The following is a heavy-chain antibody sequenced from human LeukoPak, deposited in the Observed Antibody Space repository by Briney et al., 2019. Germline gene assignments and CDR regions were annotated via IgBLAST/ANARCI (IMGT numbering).Heavy chain of an antibody. CDR1: GGSISTYY. V-gene: IGHV4-4*08. CDR3: ARSPHNSAWYEKWFDP. J-gene: IGHJ5*02. D-gene: IGHD6-19*01. CDR2: ISASGGT. Sequence: KTSETLSLTCTVSGGSISTYYWSWIRQSPGKGLEWIADISASGGTNYNPSLESRVTVSTDSSKNQFSLKLSSVTAADTAVFYCARSPHNSAWYEKWFDPWGQGTLVTVSS.